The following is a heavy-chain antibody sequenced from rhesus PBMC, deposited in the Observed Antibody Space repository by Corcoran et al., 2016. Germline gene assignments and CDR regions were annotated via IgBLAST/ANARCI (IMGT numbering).Heavy chain of an antibody. V-gene: IGHV1-156*01. CDR1: GYTFTELS. CDR3: ARHDEIAATFLDY. D-gene: IGHD6-25*01. CDR2: VDPVYGEI. Sequence: EIQLVQSGAEVKKLGASVKVSGKVSGYTFTELSIHWVRQAPGKGLEWMGGVDPVYGEIIHAEKFQGRVTMTEDTSTDTAYMELSSLRSEDTAVYYCARHDEIAATFLDYWGQGVLVTVSS. J-gene: IGHJ4*01.